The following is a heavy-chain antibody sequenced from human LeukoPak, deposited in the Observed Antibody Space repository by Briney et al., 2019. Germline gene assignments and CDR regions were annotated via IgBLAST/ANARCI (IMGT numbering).Heavy chain of an antibody. Sequence: GGSLRLSCAASGFTSSSYGMHWVRQAPGKGLEWVAVISYDGSNKYYADSVKGRFTISRDNSKNTLYLQMNSLRAEDTAVYYCARDRYSSSWYSSYYYYYGMDVWGQGTTVTVSS. CDR3: ARDRYSSSWYSSYYYYYGMDV. J-gene: IGHJ6*02. CDR1: GFTSSSYG. D-gene: IGHD6-13*01. CDR2: ISYDGSNK. V-gene: IGHV3-30*19.